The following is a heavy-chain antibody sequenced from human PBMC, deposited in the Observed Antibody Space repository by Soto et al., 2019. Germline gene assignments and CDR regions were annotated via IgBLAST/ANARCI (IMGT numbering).Heavy chain of an antibody. CDR1: GFTFSDYY. CDR3: ARDWEGLYYGMDV. D-gene: IGHD1-26*01. Sequence: PGGSLRLSCAASGFTFSDYYMSWIRQAPGKGLEWVSYISSSSSYTNYADSVKGRFTISRDNAKNSLYLQMNSLRAEDTAVYYCARDWEGLYYGMDVWGQGTTVTVSS. V-gene: IGHV3-11*05. CDR2: ISSSSSYT. J-gene: IGHJ6*02.